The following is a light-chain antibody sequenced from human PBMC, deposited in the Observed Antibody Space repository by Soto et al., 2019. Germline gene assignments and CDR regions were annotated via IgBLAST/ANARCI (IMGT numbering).Light chain of an antibody. V-gene: IGLV1-51*02. CDR2: ENN. CDR1: SSSIGSDF. J-gene: IGLJ3*02. CDR3: AAWDTSLSGGV. Sequence: QSVLTQPPSVSAAPGQKVTISCSGSSSSIGSDFVSWYQQLPGTAPQLLIYENNKRPSGIPDRFSGSKSATSATLGITGLQTGDEADYYCAAWDTSLSGGVFGGGTKVTVL.